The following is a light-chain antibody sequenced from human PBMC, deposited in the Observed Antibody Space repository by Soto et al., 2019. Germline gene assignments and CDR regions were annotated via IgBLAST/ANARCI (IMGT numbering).Light chain of an antibody. Sequence: QSVLTQPPSVSRAPGQRVTISCTGSSSNIGAGYDVHWYQQLPGTAPKLLIYGNSNRPSGVPDRFSGSKSGTSASLAITGLRAEDEADYYCQSYDSSLSGWVFGGGTKLTV. CDR3: QSYDSSLSGWV. CDR2: GNS. V-gene: IGLV1-40*01. CDR1: SSNIGAGYD. J-gene: IGLJ3*02.